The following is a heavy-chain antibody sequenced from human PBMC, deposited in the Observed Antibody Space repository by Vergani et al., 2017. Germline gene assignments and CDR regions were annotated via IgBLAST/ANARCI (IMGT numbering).Heavy chain of an antibody. Sequence: QVQLVESGGGVVQPGRSLRLSCAASGFTFRSYGMHWVRQAPGKGLEWVAVIWYDGINKYYADSVKGRFTISRDHSKNTLFLQMNSLRAEDTAVYCCARDLGAAALDYWGQGTLVTVSS. V-gene: IGHV3-33*01. J-gene: IGHJ4*02. D-gene: IGHD6-13*01. CDR1: GFTFRSYG. CDR2: IWYDGINK. CDR3: ARDLGAAALDY.